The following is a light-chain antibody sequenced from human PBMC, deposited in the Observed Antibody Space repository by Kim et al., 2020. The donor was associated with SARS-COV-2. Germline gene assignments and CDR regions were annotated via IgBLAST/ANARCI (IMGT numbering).Light chain of an antibody. CDR3: QQANTFPWT. CDR2: GAT. Sequence: DIQMTQSPSSVSASVGDRVSITCRASQSINAWLIWYQQKPGKAPNLLIYGATALQSGVPSRFSGSRSGTDFTLTISSLQPEDFATYYCQQANTFPWTFGQGTKLEI. V-gene: IGKV1-12*01. J-gene: IGKJ1*01. CDR1: QSINAW.